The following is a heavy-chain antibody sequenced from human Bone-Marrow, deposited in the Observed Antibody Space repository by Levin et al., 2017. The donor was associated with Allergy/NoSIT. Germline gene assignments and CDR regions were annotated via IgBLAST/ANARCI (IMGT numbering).Heavy chain of an antibody. CDR3: ARVDYQTTLRLDYYYYMDV. D-gene: IGHD2/OR15-2a*01. J-gene: IGHJ6*03. V-gene: IGHV3-21*01. CDR2: ISPSSSDI. Sequence: PGGSLRLSCAASGFTFSRYSITWVRQAPGKGLEWVSSISPSSSDIYYADSVRGRFTISRDNAKNSLFLHMNSLKADDTAVYFCARVDYQTTLRLDYYYYMDVWGRGTTVTVSS. CDR1: GFTFSRYS.